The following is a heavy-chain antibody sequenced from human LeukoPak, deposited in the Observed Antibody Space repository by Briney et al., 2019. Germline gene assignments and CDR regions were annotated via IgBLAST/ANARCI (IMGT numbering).Heavy chain of an antibody. V-gene: IGHV4-34*01. CDR3: ARRPTDYYYYGMDV. Sequence: SETLSLTCAVYGGSFSGYYWSWIRQPPGKGLEWIGEINHSGSTNYNPSLKSRVTISVDTSKNQFSLKLSSVTAADTAVYYCARRPTDYYYYGMDVWGKGTTVTVSS. D-gene: IGHD1-14*01. J-gene: IGHJ6*04. CDR1: GGSFSGYY. CDR2: INHSGST.